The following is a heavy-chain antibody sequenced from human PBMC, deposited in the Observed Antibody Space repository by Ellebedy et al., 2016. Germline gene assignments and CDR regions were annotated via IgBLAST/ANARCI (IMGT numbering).Heavy chain of an antibody. J-gene: IGHJ4*02. Sequence: GGSLRLSXVASGFTFSNYCMNWVRQAPGKGLEWISYILFGGSITYYADSVKGRFTVSRDNAKNSLYLQMNSLRAEDTARYFCARDKDWAFDLWGQGTLVTVSP. V-gene: IGHV3-48*01. D-gene: IGHD2-21*01. CDR1: GFTFSNYC. CDR2: ILFGGSIT. CDR3: ARDKDWAFDL.